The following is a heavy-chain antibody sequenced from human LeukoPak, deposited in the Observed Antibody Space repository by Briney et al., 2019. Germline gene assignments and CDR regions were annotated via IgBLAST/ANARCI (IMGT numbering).Heavy chain of an antibody. CDR3: AKGGITMLVVVIQYYFDY. J-gene: IGHJ4*02. D-gene: IGHD3-22*01. Sequence: QPGESLRLSCGVSGVTFSSYAMSWLRQAPGKGREGVSSISGIGGSTYYADSVKGRFNISRDNSKNTRYLQMHRLRAEDTAVYYCAKGGITMLVVVIQYYFDYWGQGTLVTVSS. V-gene: IGHV3-23*01. CDR2: ISGIGGST. CDR1: GVTFSSYA.